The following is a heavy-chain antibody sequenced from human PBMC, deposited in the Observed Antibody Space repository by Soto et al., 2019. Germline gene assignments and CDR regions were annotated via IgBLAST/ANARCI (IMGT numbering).Heavy chain of an antibody. CDR2: ISSSGGAI. V-gene: IGHV3-48*02. J-gene: IGHJ6*02. Sequence: EVQLVESRGGLVQPGGSLRLSCAASAFTFSDYTMTWVRQAPGRGLEFVSHISSSGGAIFYAESVKGRFTVSRDNAKNSLYLQMNSLRDEDTAVYFCARDHGGSTWFVGVYYFFGMDVWGQGTAVTVSS. CDR1: AFTFSDYT. CDR3: ARDHGGSTWFVGVYYFFGMDV. D-gene: IGHD6-13*01.